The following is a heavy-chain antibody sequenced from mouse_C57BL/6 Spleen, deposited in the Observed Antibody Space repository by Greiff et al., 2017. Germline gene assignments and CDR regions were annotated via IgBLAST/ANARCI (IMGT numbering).Heavy chain of an antibody. D-gene: IGHD2-4*01. Sequence: EVNLVESGGGLVQPGGSLSLSCAASGFTFTDYYMSWVRQPPGKALEWLGFIRNKANGYTTEYSASVKGRFTISRDNSQSILYLQMNALRAEDSATYYCARLYYDYDEGDMDYWGQGTSVTVSS. CDR2: IRNKANGYTT. V-gene: IGHV7-3*01. CDR3: ARLYYDYDEGDMDY. CDR1: GFTFTDYY. J-gene: IGHJ4*01.